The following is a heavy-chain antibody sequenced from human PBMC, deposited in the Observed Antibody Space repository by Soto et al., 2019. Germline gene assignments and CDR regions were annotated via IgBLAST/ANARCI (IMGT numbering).Heavy chain of an antibody. V-gene: IGHV2-5*02. D-gene: IGHD6-13*01. CDR1: GVSLTTNGVG. J-gene: IGHJ4*02. CDR3: VHRRRRTGSWSTGDFDY. Sequence: QITLRESGPPVLKSTETLTLTCTFSGVSLTTNGVGVGWIRQSPGRAPEWLAIIYWDDDKRYSPSLQNRLTSTKDAPKKQVVLTLTYMDPVDTATYFCVHRRRRTGSWSTGDFDYWGQGTPVTVFS. CDR2: IYWDDDK.